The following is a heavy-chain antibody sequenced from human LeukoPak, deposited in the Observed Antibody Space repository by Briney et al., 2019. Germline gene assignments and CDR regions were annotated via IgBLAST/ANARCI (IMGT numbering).Heavy chain of an antibody. CDR3: AKLLWFGESNAFDI. J-gene: IGHJ3*02. V-gene: IGHV3-30*18. D-gene: IGHD3-10*01. Sequence: PGGSLRLSCAASGFTFSSYGMHWVRQAPGKGLEWVAVISYDGSNKYYADSVKGRFTISRDNSKNTLYLQMNSLRAEDTAVYYCAKLLWFGESNAFDIWGQGTMVTVSS. CDR1: GFTFSSYG. CDR2: ISYDGSNK.